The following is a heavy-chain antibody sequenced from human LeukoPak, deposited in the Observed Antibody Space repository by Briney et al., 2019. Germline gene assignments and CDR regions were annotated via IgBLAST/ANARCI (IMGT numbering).Heavy chain of an antibody. D-gene: IGHD5-18*01. J-gene: IGHJ4*02. Sequence: ASVKVSCKTSGYTFTSYGISWVRQAPGQGLEWMGWISAYNGNTNYAQKLQGRVTMTTGTSTNTAYMELRSLRSDDTAVYYCARRRDSGYTYVYDYWGQGTLVTVSS. V-gene: IGHV1-18*01. CDR2: ISAYNGNT. CDR3: ARRRDSGYTYVYDY. CDR1: GYTFTSYG.